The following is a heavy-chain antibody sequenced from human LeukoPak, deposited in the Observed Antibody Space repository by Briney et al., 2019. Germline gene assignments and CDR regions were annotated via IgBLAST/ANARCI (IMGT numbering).Heavy chain of an antibody. D-gene: IGHD4-23*01. CDR1: GGSISSGNW. CDR2: IYHSGST. J-gene: IGHJ3*02. V-gene: IGHV4-4*02. CDR3: ARGGTAVIAPYAFDI. Sequence: SETLSLTCAVSGGSISSGNWWSWVRQPPGKGLEWIGEIYHSGSTNYNPSLKSRVAMSVDTSKKQFSLKLSSLTAADTAVYYCARGGTAVIAPYAFDIWGQGTMVTVSS.